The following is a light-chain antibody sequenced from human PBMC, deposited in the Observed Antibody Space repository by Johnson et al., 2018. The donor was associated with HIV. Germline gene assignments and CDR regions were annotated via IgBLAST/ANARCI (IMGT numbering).Light chain of an antibody. CDR3: GTWDSSLSAYV. V-gene: IGLV1-51*01. Sequence: QSVLTQPPSVSAAPGQKVTISCSGSSSNIGNNYVSWYQQFPGTAPKLLIYDNNKRPSGIPDRFSGSKSGTSATLGIIELQTGDEADYYCGTWDSSLSAYVFGTGTKVTVL. CDR2: DNN. J-gene: IGLJ1*01. CDR1: SSNIGNNY.